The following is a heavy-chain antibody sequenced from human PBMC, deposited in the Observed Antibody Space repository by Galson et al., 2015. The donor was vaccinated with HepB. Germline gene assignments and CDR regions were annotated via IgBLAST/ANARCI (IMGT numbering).Heavy chain of an antibody. D-gene: IGHD3-22*01. Sequence: SVKVSCKASGGTFSSYAISWVRQAPGQGLEWMGGIIPIFGTANYAQKFQGRVTITADESTSTAYMELSSLRSEDTAVYYCARGGLIYDSSGYRDWGQGTLVTVSS. V-gene: IGHV1-69*13. CDR3: ARGGLIYDSSGYRD. CDR2: IIPIFGTA. CDR1: GGTFSSYA. J-gene: IGHJ4*02.